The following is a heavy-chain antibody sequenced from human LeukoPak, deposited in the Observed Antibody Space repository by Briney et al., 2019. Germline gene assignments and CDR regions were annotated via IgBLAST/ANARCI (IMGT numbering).Heavy chain of an antibody. D-gene: IGHD3-10*01. CDR2: VYISGNT. CDR3: ARGLGGTMVRGVIIFTANWFDP. V-gene: IGHV4-4*07. Sequence: PSETLSLTCTVSGGSISSYYWSWIRQPAGKTLEWIGRVYISGNTIYNPSLKSRVTMSLDTSKNQFSLKLSSVTAADTAVYYCARGLGGTMVRGVIIFTANWFDPWGQGILVTVSS. CDR1: GGSISSYY. J-gene: IGHJ5*02.